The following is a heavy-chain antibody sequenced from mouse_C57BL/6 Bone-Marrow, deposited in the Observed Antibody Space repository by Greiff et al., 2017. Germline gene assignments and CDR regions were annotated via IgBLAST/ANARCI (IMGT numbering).Heavy chain of an antibody. CDR1: GFNIKDDY. CDR3: TTWDGYGYIDV. CDR2: IDPENGDT. J-gene: IGHJ1*03. D-gene: IGHD2-3*01. Sequence: EAQLQQSGAELVRPGASVKLSCTASGFNIKDDYMHWVKQRPEQGLEWIGWIDPENGDTEYASKFQGKATITADTSSNTAYLQLSSLTSEDTAVYYCTTWDGYGYIDVWGTGTTVTVSS. V-gene: IGHV14-4*01.